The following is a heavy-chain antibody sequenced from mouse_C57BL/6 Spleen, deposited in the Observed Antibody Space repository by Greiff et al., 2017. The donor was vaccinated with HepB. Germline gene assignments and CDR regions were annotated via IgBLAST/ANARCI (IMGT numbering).Heavy chain of an antibody. J-gene: IGHJ1*03. CDR2: ISYSGST. CDR3: ARIGITTVVAPYWYFDV. D-gene: IGHD1-1*01. CDR1: GYSITSDY. Sequence: EVQGVESGPGLAKPSQTLSLTCSVTGYSITSDYWNWIRKFPGNKLEYMGYISYSGSTYYNPSLKSRISITRDTSKNQYYLQLNSVTTEDTATYYCARIGITTVVAPYWYFDVWGTGTTVTVSS. V-gene: IGHV3-8*01.